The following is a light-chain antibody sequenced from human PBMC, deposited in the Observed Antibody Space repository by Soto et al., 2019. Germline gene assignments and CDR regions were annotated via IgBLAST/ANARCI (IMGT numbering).Light chain of an antibody. CDR3: QQRTHWPLT. J-gene: IGKJ4*02. CDR2: DAS. V-gene: IGKV3-11*01. Sequence: EIVLTQSPDTLSLSPGERATLFCRASQRVAKFLAWYQQKGGQSPRLLIFDASTRATDVPGRFNGSGSGKAFTLTISSLETEDSAVYYCQQRTHWPLTFGGGNKVEVK. CDR1: QRVAKF.